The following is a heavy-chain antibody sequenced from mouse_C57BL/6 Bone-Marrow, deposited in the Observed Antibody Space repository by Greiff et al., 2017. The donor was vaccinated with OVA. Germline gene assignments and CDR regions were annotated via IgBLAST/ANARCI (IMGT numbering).Heavy chain of an antibody. J-gene: IGHJ2*01. V-gene: IGHV1-64*01. Sequence: VQLQQPGAELVKPGASVKLSCKASGYTFTSYWMHWVKQRPGQGLEWIGMIHPNSGSTNYNEKFKSKATLTVDKSSSTAYMQLSSLTSEDSAVYYCAREEDYGSSPWFAYWGQGTTLTVSS. D-gene: IGHD1-1*01. CDR3: AREEDYGSSPWFAY. CDR1: GYTFTSYW. CDR2: IHPNSGST.